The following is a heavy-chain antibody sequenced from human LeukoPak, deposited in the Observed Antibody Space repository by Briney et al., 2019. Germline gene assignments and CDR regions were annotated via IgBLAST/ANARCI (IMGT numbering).Heavy chain of an antibody. CDR1: GGTFSSYA. D-gene: IGHD3-22*01. CDR2: IIPIFGTA. V-gene: IGHV1-69*06. Sequence: SVKVSCKASGGTFSSYAISWVRQAPGQGLEWMGGIIPIFGTANYAQKFQGRVTITADKSTSTAYMELSSLRSEDTAVYYCARHYYDSSGYPGWYFDYWGQGTLVTVSS. CDR3: ARHYYDSSGYPGWYFDY. J-gene: IGHJ4*02.